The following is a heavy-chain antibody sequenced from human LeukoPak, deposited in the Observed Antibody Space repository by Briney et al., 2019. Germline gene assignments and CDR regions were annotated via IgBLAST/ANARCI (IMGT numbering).Heavy chain of an antibody. CDR1: GGSVSNSLYY. J-gene: IGHJ4*02. V-gene: IGHV4-61*01. Sequence: PSETLSVTCTVSGGSVSNSLYYWSWIRQPPGKGLEWIGYIYYSGSTNYNPSLKSRVTISIDTSRNQFSLRLNSMTAADTAIYYCARVLRAASWRSYDYWGQGSLVTVSS. D-gene: IGHD5-18*01. CDR3: ARVLRAASWRSYDY. CDR2: IYYSGST.